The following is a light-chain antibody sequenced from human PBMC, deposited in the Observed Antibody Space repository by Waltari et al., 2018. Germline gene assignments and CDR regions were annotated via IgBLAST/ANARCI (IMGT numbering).Light chain of an antibody. CDR1: SSDVGSYAL. Sequence: QSALTQPASVSGSPGQSITISCTGTSSDVGSYALVPWYQHHPGKAPKLMIYEGSKRPSGVSNRFSGSKSGDTASLTISGLQAEDETDYYCCSYAGSGTWVFGGGTKLTVL. CDR2: EGS. V-gene: IGLV2-23*01. CDR3: CSYAGSGTWV. J-gene: IGLJ3*02.